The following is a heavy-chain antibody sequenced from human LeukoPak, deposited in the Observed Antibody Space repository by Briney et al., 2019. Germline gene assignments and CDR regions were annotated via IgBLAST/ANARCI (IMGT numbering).Heavy chain of an antibody. D-gene: IGHD2-2*01. CDR3: ARESAGPNCSSTSCYFRRVN. J-gene: IGHJ4*02. V-gene: IGHV1-2*02. CDR2: INPNSGGT. Sequence: ASVKVSCKASGYTFTGDYMHWVRQAPGQGLEWMGWINPNSGGTNYAQKFQGRVTMTRDTSISTAYMELSRLRSDDTAVYYCARESAGPNCSSTSCYFRRVNWGQGTLVTVSS. CDR1: GYTFTGDY.